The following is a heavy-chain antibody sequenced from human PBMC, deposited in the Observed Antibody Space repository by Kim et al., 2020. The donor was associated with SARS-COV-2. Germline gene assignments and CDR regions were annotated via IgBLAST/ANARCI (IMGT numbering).Heavy chain of an antibody. Sequence: SETLSLTCTVSGVSISSSSFYWGWIRQPPGKGLEWVGSLDYSGSSYYSPSLKSRITISVDTSMNQFSLKLRSVTAADTALYYCASPHPLSKGFYWYFDL. CDR3: ASPHPLSKGFYWYFDL. V-gene: IGHV4-39*01. D-gene: IGHD2-15*01. CDR1: GVSISSSSFY. J-gene: IGHJ2*01. CDR2: LDYSGSS.